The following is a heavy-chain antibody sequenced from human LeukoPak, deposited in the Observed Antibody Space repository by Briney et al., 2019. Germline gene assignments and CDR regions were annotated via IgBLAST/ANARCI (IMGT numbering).Heavy chain of an antibody. Sequence: GGSLRLSCAASGFTFSYYSMNWVRQAPGKGLEWVSSISSSSGYIYYADSVKGRFTISRDNAKNSLYLQMNSLRAEDTAVYYCARPYSSSFWGQGTLVTVSS. CDR3: ARPYSSSF. CDR2: ISSSSGYI. CDR1: GFTFSYYS. V-gene: IGHV3-21*01. J-gene: IGHJ4*02. D-gene: IGHD6-6*01.